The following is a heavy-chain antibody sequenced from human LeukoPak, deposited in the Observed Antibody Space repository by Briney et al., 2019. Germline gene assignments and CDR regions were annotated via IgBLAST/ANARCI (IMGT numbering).Heavy chain of an antibody. CDR3: ARDDILTGAYYFDY. CDR2: INPNSGGT. Sequence: ASVKVSCKASGYTFTCYYMHWVRQAPGQGVEWRGWINPNSGGTNYAQKVQGRGTMTRDTSISTAYMELSRLRSDDTAVYYCARDDILTGAYYFDYWGQGTLVTVSS. D-gene: IGHD3-9*01. V-gene: IGHV1-2*02. CDR1: GYTFTCYY. J-gene: IGHJ4*02.